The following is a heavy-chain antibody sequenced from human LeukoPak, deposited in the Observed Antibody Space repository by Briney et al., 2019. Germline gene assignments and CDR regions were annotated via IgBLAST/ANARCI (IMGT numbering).Heavy chain of an antibody. D-gene: IGHD3-22*01. CDR2: ISWNSGSI. Sequence: GGSLRLSRAASGFTFDDYAMHWVRQAPGKGLEWVSGISWNSGSIGYADSVKGRFTISRDNSKNTLYLQMNSLRAEDTAVYYCAKESYDSSGYPREAFDIWGQGTMVTVSS. J-gene: IGHJ3*02. CDR1: GFTFDDYA. V-gene: IGHV3-9*01. CDR3: AKESYDSSGYPREAFDI.